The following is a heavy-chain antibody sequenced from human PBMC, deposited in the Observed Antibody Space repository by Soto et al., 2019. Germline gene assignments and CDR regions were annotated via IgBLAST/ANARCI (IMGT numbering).Heavy chain of an antibody. J-gene: IGHJ4*02. CDR3: AREGQDGRFDY. Sequence: GGSLRLSSAASGFTFSSYWMSWVRQALGKGLEWVANIKQDGSEKYYVDSVKGRFTISRDNAKNSLYLQMNSLRAEDTAVYYCAREGQDGRFDYWGQGTLVTVSS. CDR2: IKQDGSEK. V-gene: IGHV3-7*03. D-gene: IGHD1-1*01. CDR1: GFTFSSYW.